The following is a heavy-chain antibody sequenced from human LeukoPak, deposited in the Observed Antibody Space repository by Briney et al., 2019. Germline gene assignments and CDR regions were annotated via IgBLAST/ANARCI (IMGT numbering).Heavy chain of an antibody. J-gene: IGHJ3*02. CDR2: IIPIFGTA. CDR1: GGTFSSYA. CDR3: ARDPRDTEWLGAFDI. V-gene: IGHV1-69*13. D-gene: IGHD5-18*01. Sequence: GASVKVSCKASGGTFSSYAISWVRQAPGQGLEWMGGIIPIFGTANYAQKFQGRVTITADESTSTAYMELSSLRSEDTAVYYCARDPRDTEWLGAFDIWGQGTMVTVSS.